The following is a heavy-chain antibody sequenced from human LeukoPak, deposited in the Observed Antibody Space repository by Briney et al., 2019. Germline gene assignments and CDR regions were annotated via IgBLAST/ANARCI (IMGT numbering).Heavy chain of an antibody. CDR1: GGSISSYY. CDR3: AREPRYSSGGMVDY. D-gene: IGHD6-19*01. Sequence: SETLSLTCTVSGGSISSYYWSWIRQPPGKGLEWIGYIYYSGSTYYNPSLKSRVTISVDTSKNQFSLKLSSVTAADTAVYYCAREPRYSSGGMVDYWGQGTLVTVSS. J-gene: IGHJ4*02. V-gene: IGHV4-59*12. CDR2: IYYSGST.